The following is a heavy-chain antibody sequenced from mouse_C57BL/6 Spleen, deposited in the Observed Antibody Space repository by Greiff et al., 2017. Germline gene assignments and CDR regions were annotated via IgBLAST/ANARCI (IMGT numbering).Heavy chain of an antibody. Sequence: EVKLQESGGGLVKPGGSLKLSCAASGFTFSDYGMHWVRQAPEKGLEWVAYISSGSSTIYYADTVKGRFTISRDNAKNTLFLQMTSLRSEDTAMYYCARNHYGDYFDYWGQGTTLTVSS. V-gene: IGHV5-17*01. D-gene: IGHD1-1*01. CDR2: ISSGSSTI. CDR3: ARNHYGDYFDY. J-gene: IGHJ2*01. CDR1: GFTFSDYG.